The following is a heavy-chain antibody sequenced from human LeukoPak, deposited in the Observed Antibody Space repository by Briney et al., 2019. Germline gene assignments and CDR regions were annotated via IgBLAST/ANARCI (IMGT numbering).Heavy chain of an antibody. V-gene: IGHV4-59*04. Sequence: SETLSLTCTVSGGSISSYYWSWIRQPPGKGLEWIGYIYYSGSTYYNPSLKSRVTISVDTSKNQFSLKLSSVTAADTAVYYCARLHYDSSGYPDYWGQGTLVTVSS. CDR3: ARLHYDSSGYPDY. J-gene: IGHJ4*02. D-gene: IGHD3-22*01. CDR1: GGSISSYY. CDR2: IYYSGST.